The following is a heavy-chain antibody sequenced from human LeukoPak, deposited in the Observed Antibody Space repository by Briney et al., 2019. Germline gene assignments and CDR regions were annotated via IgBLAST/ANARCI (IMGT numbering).Heavy chain of an antibody. CDR1: GFTFDDYA. CDR2: ISWNSGSI. CDR3: AKLGDSSGSFDY. J-gene: IGHJ4*02. Sequence: GRSLRLSCAASGFTFDDYAMHWVRQAREKCLEWVSGISWNSGSIGYADSVKGRFTISRDNAKNSLYLQMNSLRAEDMALYYCAKLGDSSGSFDYWGQGTLVTVSS. D-gene: IGHD3-22*01. V-gene: IGHV3-9*03.